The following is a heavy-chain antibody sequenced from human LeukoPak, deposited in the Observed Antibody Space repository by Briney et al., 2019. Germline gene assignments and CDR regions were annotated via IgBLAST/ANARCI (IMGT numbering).Heavy chain of an antibody. D-gene: IGHD2-2*01. CDR2: IYYSGST. J-gene: IGHJ5*02. CDR3: ARDRGYCSSTSCRPTGWFDP. Sequence: SETLSLTCAVYGGSFSSYYWSWIRQPPGKGLEWIGYIYYSGSTNYNPSLKSRVTISVDTSKNQFSLKLSSVTAADTAVYYCARDRGYCSSTSCRPTGWFDPWGQGTLVTVSS. CDR1: GGSFSSYY. V-gene: IGHV4-59*01.